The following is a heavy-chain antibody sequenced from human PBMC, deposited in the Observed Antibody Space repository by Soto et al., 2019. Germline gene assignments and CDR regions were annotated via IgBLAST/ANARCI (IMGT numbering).Heavy chain of an antibody. J-gene: IGHJ6*03. CDR1: GLTFSSFP. V-gene: IGHV3-23*01. CDR2: ISGSGGST. Sequence: GAALSLSCAPLGLTFSSFPMTWVRQAPGKGLGWVSAISGSGGSTYYADSVKGRFTISRDNPKNTLYLQMNSLRAEDTAVYYCAKEGGRGYPELDLYYYMDVWGKGTTVTVSS. D-gene: IGHD5-18*01. CDR3: AKEGGRGYPELDLYYYMDV.